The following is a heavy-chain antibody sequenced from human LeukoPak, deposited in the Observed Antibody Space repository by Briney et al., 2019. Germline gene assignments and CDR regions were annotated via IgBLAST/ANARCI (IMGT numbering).Heavy chain of an antibody. D-gene: IGHD4-11*01. CDR3: ARGVSNYNYYYMDV. CDR1: GFTFSSYA. CDR2: ISYDGSNK. V-gene: IGHV3-30*14. J-gene: IGHJ6*03. Sequence: GGSLRLSCAASGFTFSSYAMHWVRQAPGKGLEWVAVISYDGSNKYYADSVKGRFTISRDNSKNTLYLQMNSLRAEDTAVYYCARGVSNYNYYYMDVWGKGTTVTVSS.